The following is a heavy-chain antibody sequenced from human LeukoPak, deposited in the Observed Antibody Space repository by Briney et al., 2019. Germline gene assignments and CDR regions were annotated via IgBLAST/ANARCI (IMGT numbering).Heavy chain of an antibody. Sequence: GGSLRLSCSASGFTFTDYYMSWIRQAPGKGLEWVSYISPSGTVIYYGDSVKGRFTISRDNAKKSLYLQMNSLRAEDTAVYYCAKEDGSGSNWAFDAFDIWGQGTMVTASS. V-gene: IGHV3-11*01. J-gene: IGHJ3*02. CDR2: ISPSGTVI. CDR3: AKEDGSGSNWAFDAFDI. D-gene: IGHD3-10*01. CDR1: GFTFTDYY.